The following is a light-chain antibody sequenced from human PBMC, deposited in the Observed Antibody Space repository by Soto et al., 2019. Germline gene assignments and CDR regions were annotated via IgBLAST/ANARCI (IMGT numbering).Light chain of an antibody. V-gene: IGKV1-13*02. CDR2: DAS. CDR3: QQFNSFPRT. CDR1: QGISSA. Sequence: AIQLTQSPSSLSASVGDRVTITCRASQGISSALAWYQQKPGKAPKLLIYDASSLENGVPSRFGGSGSGTDFTLTISSLQPEDFATYYCQQFNSFPRTLGQGTKVEIK. J-gene: IGKJ1*01.